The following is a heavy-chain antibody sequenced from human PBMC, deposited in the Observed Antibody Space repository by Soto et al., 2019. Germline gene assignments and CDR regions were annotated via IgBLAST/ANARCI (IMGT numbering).Heavy chain of an antibody. Sequence: QITLKESGPTQVKPTQTLTLTCTFSGFSLSTSGEGVGWIRQPPGKALEWLALIYWNDDNPYSPSRKNRLTVTKDASKNQVVLTMTNMDPVDTATYYFVHSNYTDFWSGYYSFYFDYWGQGTLVTVSS. V-gene: IGHV2-5*01. CDR3: VHSNYTDFWSGYYSFYFDY. CDR1: GFSLSTSGEG. CDR2: IYWNDDN. J-gene: IGHJ4*02. D-gene: IGHD3-3*01.